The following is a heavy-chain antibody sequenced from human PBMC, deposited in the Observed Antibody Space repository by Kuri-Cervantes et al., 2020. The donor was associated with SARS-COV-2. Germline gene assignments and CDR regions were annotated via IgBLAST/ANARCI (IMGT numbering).Heavy chain of an antibody. CDR1: GFTFSSYA. V-gene: IGHV3-30*04. Sequence: GESLKISCAASGFTFSSYAMHWVRQAPGKGLEWVAVISYDGSNKYYADSVKGRFTISRDNSKNTLYLQMNSLRAEDTAVYYCARDPEDILTGPFDYWGQGTLVTVSS. D-gene: IGHD3-9*01. CDR3: ARDPEDILTGPFDY. J-gene: IGHJ4*02. CDR2: ISYDGSNK.